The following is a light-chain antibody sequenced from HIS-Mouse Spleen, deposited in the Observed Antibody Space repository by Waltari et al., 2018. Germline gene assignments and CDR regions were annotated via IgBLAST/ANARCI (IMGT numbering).Light chain of an antibody. V-gene: IGKV1-9*01. J-gene: IGKJ1*01. CDR2: AAS. CDR1: QGISSY. CDR3: QQLNSYPPT. Sequence: DIQLTQSPSFLSASVGDRVTINCLASQGISSYLAWYQQKPGKAPKLLIYAASTLQSGVPSRFSGSGSGTEFTLTISSLQPEDFATYYCQQLNSYPPTFGQGTKVEIK.